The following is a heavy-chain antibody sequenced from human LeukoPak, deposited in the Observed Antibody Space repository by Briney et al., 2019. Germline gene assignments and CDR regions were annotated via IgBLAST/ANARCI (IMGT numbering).Heavy chain of an antibody. Sequence: QAGGSLRLSCAASGFTFSSYWMHWVRQAPGKGLVWVSRINSVGSSTSYADSVKGRFTISRDNAKNTLYLQMNSLRAEDTAVYYCARGSRDGYNRGYFDYWGQGTLVTVSS. CDR2: INSVGSST. J-gene: IGHJ4*02. D-gene: IGHD5-24*01. CDR3: ARGSRDGYNRGYFDY. CDR1: GFTFSSYW. V-gene: IGHV3-74*01.